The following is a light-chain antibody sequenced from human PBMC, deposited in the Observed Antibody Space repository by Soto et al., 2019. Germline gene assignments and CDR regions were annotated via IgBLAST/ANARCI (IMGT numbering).Light chain of an antibody. CDR1: QSVSSN. J-gene: IGKJ1*01. V-gene: IGKV3-11*01. CDR3: QQRSDWPWT. Sequence: EVVLTQSPATLSLSPGERATRSVRASQSVSSNLAWYRQKPGQAPRLLIYDSSNRAAGIPARFSGSGSGTDFTLTVSSLEPEDFVVYYCQQRSDWPWTFGQGTKVAIK. CDR2: DSS.